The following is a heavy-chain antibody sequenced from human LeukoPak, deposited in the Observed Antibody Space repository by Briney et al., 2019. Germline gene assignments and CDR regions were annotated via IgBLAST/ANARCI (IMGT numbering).Heavy chain of an antibody. V-gene: IGHV3-23*01. CDR1: GFTFNSYG. CDR3: AKGMSWFDP. Sequence: GGSLRLSCAASGFTFNSYGMTWVRQAPGKGLEWVSSISGSGGSTYYADSVKGRFTISRDNSENTVYLQMNSLRAEDTAIYYCAKGMSWFDPWGQGTLVTVSS. CDR2: ISGSGGST. J-gene: IGHJ5*02.